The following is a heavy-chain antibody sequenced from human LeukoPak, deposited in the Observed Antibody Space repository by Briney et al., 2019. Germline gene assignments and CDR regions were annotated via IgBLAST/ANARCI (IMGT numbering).Heavy chain of an antibody. CDR2: IYYSGST. J-gene: IGHJ5*02. V-gene: IGHV4-39*07. CDR1: GGSISSSSYY. CDR3: ARDLGHYDILTGYYKSNWFDP. D-gene: IGHD3-9*01. Sequence: SETLSLTCTVSGGSISSSSYYWGWIRRPPGKGLEWIGSIYYSGSTYYNPSLKSRVTISVDTSKNQFSLKLSSVTAADTAVYYCARDLGHYDILTGYYKSNWFDPWGQGTLVTVSS.